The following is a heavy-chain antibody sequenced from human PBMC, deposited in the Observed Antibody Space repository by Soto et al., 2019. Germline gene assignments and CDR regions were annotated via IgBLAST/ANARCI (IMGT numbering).Heavy chain of an antibody. Sequence: PGGSLRLSCAASGFTFSSYWMHWVRQAPGKGLVWVSRINSDGSSTSYADSVKGRFTISRDNSKNTLYLQMNTLRAEDTAVYYCARDKAVALSASWHFDLWGRGTLVTVSS. D-gene: IGHD6-19*01. CDR3: ARDKAVALSASWHFDL. CDR2: INSDGSST. J-gene: IGHJ2*01. CDR1: GFTFSSYW. V-gene: IGHV3-74*01.